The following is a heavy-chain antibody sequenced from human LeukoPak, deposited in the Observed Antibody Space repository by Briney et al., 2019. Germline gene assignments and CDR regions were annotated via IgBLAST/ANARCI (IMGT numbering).Heavy chain of an antibody. CDR2: IYYSGST. V-gene: IGHV4-59*01. J-gene: IGHJ4*02. CDR3: ARVHYSGSGSYLDY. D-gene: IGHD3-10*01. CDR1: GGSISSYY. Sequence: PSETLSLTCTVSGGSISSYYWSWIRQPPGKGLEWIGYIYYSGSTNYNPSLKSRVTISVDTSKNQFSLKLSSVTAADTAVYYCARVHYSGSGSYLDYWGQRTLVTVSS.